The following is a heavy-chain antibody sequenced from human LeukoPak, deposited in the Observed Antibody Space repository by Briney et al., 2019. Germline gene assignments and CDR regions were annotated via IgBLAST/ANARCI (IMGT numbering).Heavy chain of an antibody. CDR1: GGSMSSYY. D-gene: IGHD4-11*01. Sequence: PSETLSLTCTVSGGSMSSYYWSWIRQPPGKGLEWVGYIYYSGTTSYNPSLKSRVTISVDTSKNQFSLKLSSVTTADTAVYYCARVAGRLQYRAFDYWGQGTLVTVSS. CDR2: IYYSGTT. CDR3: ARVAGRLQYRAFDY. J-gene: IGHJ4*02. V-gene: IGHV4-59*01.